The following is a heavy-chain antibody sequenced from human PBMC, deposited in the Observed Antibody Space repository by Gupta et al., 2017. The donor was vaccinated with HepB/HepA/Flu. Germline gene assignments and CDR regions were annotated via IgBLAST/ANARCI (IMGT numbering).Heavy chain of an antibody. Sequence: EVQLVESGGDLVQPGGSLRPSCAASGFPFSYYWMSWVRQAPGKGLEWVANIKKDGSEKYYVDSVKGRFIISRDNAKNSLYLQMNSLRAEDTAVYYCARPGFAAAATFGWFNPWGQGTLVTVSS. D-gene: IGHD6-13*01. CDR2: IKKDGSEK. V-gene: IGHV3-7*01. J-gene: IGHJ5*02. CDR1: GFPFSYYW. CDR3: ARPGFAAAATFGWFNP.